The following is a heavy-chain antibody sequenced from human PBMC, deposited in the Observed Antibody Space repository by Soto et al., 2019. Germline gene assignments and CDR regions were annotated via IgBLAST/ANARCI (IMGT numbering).Heavy chain of an antibody. CDR2: INHSGTI. Sequence: SETLSLTCAFYEGSLSVYYWSWMRQHPGKGLEWIGEINHSGTINFNRSLKSRLTISLDTSKKHFSLKLSSVTDADTAAYYCARADRTLVTSYSLDVWGQGTPVTVSS. J-gene: IGHJ6*02. D-gene: IGHD2-21*02. CDR3: ARADRTLVTSYSLDV. CDR1: EGSLSVYY. V-gene: IGHV4-34*01.